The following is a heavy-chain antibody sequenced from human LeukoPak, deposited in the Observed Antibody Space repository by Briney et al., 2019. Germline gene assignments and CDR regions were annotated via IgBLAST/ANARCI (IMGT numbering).Heavy chain of an antibody. CDR1: GDSVSSNSAA. CDR3: ASTHGPIDH. CDR2: TYYRSKWYN. J-gene: IGHJ5*02. D-gene: IGHD2-8*01. V-gene: IGHV6-1*01. Sequence: SQTLSLTCSISGDSVSSNSAAWNWLRQSPSRGLEWLGRTYYRSKWYNEYAASVKSRITVKSDTSKNQFSLQLNSVTPEDTAVYYCASTHGPIDHWGQGTLVTVSS.